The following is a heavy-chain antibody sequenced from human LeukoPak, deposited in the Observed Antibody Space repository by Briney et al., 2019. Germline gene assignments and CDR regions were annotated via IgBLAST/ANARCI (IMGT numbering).Heavy chain of an antibody. CDR3: ARDRYDFWSGPYYFDY. CDR2: IIPIFGTA. Sequence: GASVKVSCKASGGTFSSYAISWVRQAPGQGLEWMGRIIPIFGTANYAQKFQGRVTITMDESTSTAYMELSSLRSEDTAVYYCARDRYDFWSGPYYFDYWGQGTLVTVSS. D-gene: IGHD3-3*01. J-gene: IGHJ4*02. V-gene: IGHV1-69*05. CDR1: GGTFSSYA.